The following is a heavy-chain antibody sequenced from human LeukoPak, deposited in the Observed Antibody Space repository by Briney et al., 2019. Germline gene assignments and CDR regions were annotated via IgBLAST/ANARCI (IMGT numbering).Heavy chain of an antibody. J-gene: IGHJ4*02. Sequence: ASVKVSCKASGYTFTSYGISWVRQAPGQGLEWMGWISAYNGNTNYAQKLQGRVTMTTDTSTSTAYMELRSLRSDDTAVYYCATDDRRELQGFNYFDYWGQGTLVTVSS. D-gene: IGHD1-26*01. CDR2: ISAYNGNT. V-gene: IGHV1-18*01. CDR3: ATDDRRELQGFNYFDY. CDR1: GYTFTSYG.